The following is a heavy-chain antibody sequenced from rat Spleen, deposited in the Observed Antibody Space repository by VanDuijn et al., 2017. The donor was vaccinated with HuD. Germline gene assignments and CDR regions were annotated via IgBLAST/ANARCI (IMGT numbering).Heavy chain of an antibody. CDR3: VRQGYLRDWYFDF. CDR1: GFTFSDYY. J-gene: IGHJ1*01. V-gene: IGHV5-29*01. CDR2: ISYDGSTT. Sequence: EVRLVESGGGLVQPGRSLKLSCAASGFTFSDYYMAWVRQAPTKGLDWVATISYDGSTTYYRDSVKGRFTISRDDGKSTLYLEMDSLRSEDMATYYCVRQGYLRDWYFDFWGPGTMVTVSS. D-gene: IGHD2-5*01.